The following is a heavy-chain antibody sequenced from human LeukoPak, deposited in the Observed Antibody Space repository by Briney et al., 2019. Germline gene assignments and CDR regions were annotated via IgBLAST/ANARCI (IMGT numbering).Heavy chain of an antibody. CDR1: GFTLSSYW. V-gene: IGHV3-74*01. Sequence: GGSLRLPCAASGFTLSSYWMNWVRQAPGKGLVWVSGISSDGSSTSYADSVKGRFTISRDNAKNTLHLQMNSLRAEDTAVYYCAKDVGATRHDAFDIWGQGTMVTVSS. J-gene: IGHJ3*02. D-gene: IGHD1-26*01. CDR2: ISSDGSST. CDR3: AKDVGATRHDAFDI.